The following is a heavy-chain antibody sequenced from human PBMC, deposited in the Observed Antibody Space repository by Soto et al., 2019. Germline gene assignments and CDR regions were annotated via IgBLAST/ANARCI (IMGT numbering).Heavy chain of an antibody. CDR1: GFTFSSYG. CDR2: ISYDGSNK. D-gene: IGHD3-9*01. CDR3: AKRENNWDYDILTGYPLDY. V-gene: IGHV3-30*18. Sequence: GGSLRLSCAASGFTFSSYGMHWVRQAPGKWLEWVAVISYDGSNKYYADSVKGRFTISRDNSKNTLYLQMNSLRAEDTAVYYCAKRENNWDYDILTGYPLDYWGQGTLVTVSS. J-gene: IGHJ4*02.